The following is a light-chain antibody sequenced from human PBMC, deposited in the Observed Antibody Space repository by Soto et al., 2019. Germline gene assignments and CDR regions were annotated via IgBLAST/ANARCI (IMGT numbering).Light chain of an antibody. CDR1: HSISSW. CDR2: KAS. CDR3: QQYNSLT. J-gene: IGKJ1*01. V-gene: IGKV1-5*03. Sequence: DIQMTQSPSTLSASVGDRVTITCRASHSISSWLAWYQQKPGKAPKLLIYKASSLESGVPSRFSGSGSGTEFTITISSLQPDDVASYYYQQYNSLTFGQGTKVDIK.